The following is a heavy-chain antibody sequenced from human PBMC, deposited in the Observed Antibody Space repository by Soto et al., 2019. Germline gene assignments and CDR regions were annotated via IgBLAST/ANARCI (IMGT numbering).Heavy chain of an antibody. CDR3: ARVPQRYNYYFDY. J-gene: IGHJ4*02. CDR2: MNPNSGNT. CDR1: GYTFTSYD. Sequence: SVKVSCKASGYTFTSYDINWVREATGQGLEWMGWMNPNSGNTGYAQKFQGRVTMTRNTSISTAYMELSSLRSEDTAVYYCARVPQRYNYYFDYWGQGTLVTVSS. V-gene: IGHV1-8*01. D-gene: IGHD5-12*01.